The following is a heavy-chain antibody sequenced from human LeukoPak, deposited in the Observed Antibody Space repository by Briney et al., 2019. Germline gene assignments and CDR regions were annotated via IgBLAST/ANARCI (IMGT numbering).Heavy chain of an antibody. Sequence: GGSLRLSCAASGFTVSSNYMSWVRQAPGKGLEWVSVIYSGGSTYYADSVKGRFTISRDNSKNTLYLQMNSLRAEDTAVCYCARVKVLGGFDPWGQGTLVTVSS. CDR1: GFTVSSNY. V-gene: IGHV3-53*01. CDR2: IYSGGST. D-gene: IGHD3-10*01. J-gene: IGHJ5*02. CDR3: ARVKVLGGFDP.